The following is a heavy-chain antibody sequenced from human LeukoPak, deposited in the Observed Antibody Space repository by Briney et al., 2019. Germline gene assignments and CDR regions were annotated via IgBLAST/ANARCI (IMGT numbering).Heavy chain of an antibody. J-gene: IGHJ6*03. V-gene: IGHV4-59*01. CDR3: ARTTEGGYTYDYFYYYYMDV. D-gene: IGHD5-18*01. CDR1: GGSISSYY. CDR2: IYSGST. Sequence: SETLSLTCTVSGGSISSYYWSWIRQPPGKGLEWIGYIYSGSTNYNPSLKSRVTISVDTSKNQFSLKLSSVTAADTAVYYCARTTEGGYTYDYFYYYYMDVWGKGTTVTISS.